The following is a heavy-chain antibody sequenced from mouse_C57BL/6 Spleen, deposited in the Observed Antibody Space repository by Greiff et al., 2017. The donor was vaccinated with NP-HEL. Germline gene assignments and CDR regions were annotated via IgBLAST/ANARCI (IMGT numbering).Heavy chain of an antibody. CDR1: GFNIKDDY. CDR2: IDPENGDT. Sequence: EVQLQQSGAELVRPGASVKLSCTASGFNIKDDYMHWVKQRPEQGLEWIGWIDPENGDTEYASKFQGKATITADTSSNTAYLQLSRLTAEDTAVYYCTSMVTKRVDYWGQGTTLTVSS. V-gene: IGHV14-4*01. CDR3: TSMVTKRVDY. J-gene: IGHJ2*01. D-gene: IGHD2-2*01.